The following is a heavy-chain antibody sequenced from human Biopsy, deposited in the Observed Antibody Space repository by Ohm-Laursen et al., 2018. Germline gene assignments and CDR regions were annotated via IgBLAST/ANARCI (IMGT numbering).Heavy chain of an antibody. J-gene: IGHJ2*01. V-gene: IGHV4-59*01. CDR1: GDSISSYY. CDR3: ARDRGYYSDRTVPGYFDL. D-gene: IGHD3-22*01. CDR2: VYYPGST. Sequence: SDTLSLTCTVSGDSISSYYWSWIRQPPGKGLEWIGYVYYPGSTDYNPSLQSRVTISVDTSKNHFPLRLRSVTPADTAIYYCARDRGYYSDRTVPGYFDLWGRGTLVTVSS.